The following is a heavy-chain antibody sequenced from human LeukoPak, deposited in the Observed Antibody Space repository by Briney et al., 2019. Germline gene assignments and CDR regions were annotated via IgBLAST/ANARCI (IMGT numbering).Heavy chain of an antibody. J-gene: IGHJ4*02. D-gene: IGHD1-26*01. CDR3: ASFGSD. CDR1: GFTFTTYW. CDR2: IKQDGSEK. Sequence: GGSLRLSCTTSGFTFTTYWMSWVRQAPGKGLEWVANIKQDGSEKHYVDSVRGRFTISRDNAKNSLFLQMNSLRGEDTAVYYCASFGSDWGQGTLVTVSS. V-gene: IGHV3-7*01.